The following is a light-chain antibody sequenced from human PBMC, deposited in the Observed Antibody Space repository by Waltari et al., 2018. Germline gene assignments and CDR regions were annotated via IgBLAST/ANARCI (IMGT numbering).Light chain of an antibody. CDR3: HLRTDWPPRYT. V-gene: IGKV3-11*01. Sequence: DIVLTQSPATLSLSPGEGATLSCRASQSVSGHLAWYQQKPGQAPVLLIYDTSNRATGIPARFSGGGSGTDFTLSISRLEPEDFALYFCHLRTDWPPRYTFGQGTKLEIK. J-gene: IGKJ2*01. CDR1: QSVSGH. CDR2: DTS.